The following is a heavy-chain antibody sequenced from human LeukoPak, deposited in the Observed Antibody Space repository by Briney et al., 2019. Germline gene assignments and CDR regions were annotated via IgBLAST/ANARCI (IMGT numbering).Heavy chain of an antibody. CDR2: IYYTGST. Sequence: PSETLSLTCTVSGGSVSSISSYWSWIRQPPGKGLEWIGYIYYTGSTNYNPSLKSRVTISLDTSKNQFSLKVSSVTAADTAVYYCARHSSGYLSYFDYWGQGTLVPVSS. V-gene: IGHV4-61*01. D-gene: IGHD3-22*01. J-gene: IGHJ4*02. CDR1: GGSVSSISSY. CDR3: ARHSSGYLSYFDY.